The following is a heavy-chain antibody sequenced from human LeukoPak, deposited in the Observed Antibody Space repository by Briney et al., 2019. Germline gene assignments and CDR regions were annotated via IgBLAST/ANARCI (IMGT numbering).Heavy chain of an antibody. V-gene: IGHV1-18*01. CDR2: ISAYNGNA. D-gene: IGHD2-15*01. CDR1: GYTFTSYG. Sequence: AASVKVSCKASGYTFTSYGISWVRQASGQGLEWVGWISAYNGNANYAQNLQGRVTMTTDTSTSTAYMELRSLRSDDTAVYYCARPSSGGSLDYWGQGTLVTVSS. CDR3: ARPSSGGSLDY. J-gene: IGHJ4*02.